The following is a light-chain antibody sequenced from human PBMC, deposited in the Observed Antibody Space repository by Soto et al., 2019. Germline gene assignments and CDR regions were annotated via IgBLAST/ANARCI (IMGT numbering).Light chain of an antibody. CDR1: QSVNLN. CDR3: HQRKSWPRT. V-gene: IGKV3-11*01. J-gene: IGKJ1*01. Sequence: EIMMTQSPGTLSVCTGEGATLSCTASQSVNLNLAWYQQKPGQAPRLLIYDTSNRATGIPARFSGSGSGTDFTLTISRLEPEDFAVYYCHQRKSWPRTFGQGTKVDIK. CDR2: DTS.